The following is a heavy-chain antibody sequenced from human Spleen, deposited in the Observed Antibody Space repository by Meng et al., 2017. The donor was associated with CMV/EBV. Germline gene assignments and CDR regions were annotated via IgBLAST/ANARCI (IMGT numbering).Heavy chain of an antibody. D-gene: IGHD2-8*01. J-gene: IGHJ4*02. V-gene: IGHV3-30*08. Sequence: QGQRVGFGGGVVPPGRPSNSSCRASAFTFNTHSTHWVRQAPGKGLEWVAIISYDGKKKTYADSVKGRFTISRDNSKKTAYLEVNRVTPDDTGVYYCAIGRYCPDGFCYLIDFWGQGILVTVSS. CDR1: AFTFNTHS. CDR3: AIGRYCPDGFCYLIDF. CDR2: ISYDGKKK.